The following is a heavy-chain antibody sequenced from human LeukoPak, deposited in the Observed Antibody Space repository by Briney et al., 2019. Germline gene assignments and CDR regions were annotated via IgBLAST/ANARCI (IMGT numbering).Heavy chain of an antibody. V-gene: IGHV1-2*02. CDR1: GYTFTGYY. CDR3: ANWGGNWYFDL. D-gene: IGHD7-27*01. J-gene: IGHJ2*01. CDR2: INPNSGGT. Sequence: GASVKVSCKASGYTFTGYYIHWVRQAPGQGLEWMGWINPNSGGTNYAQKFQGRVTMTRDTSISTAYMELRSLGPDDTAVYYCANWGGNWYFDLWGRGTLVTVSS.